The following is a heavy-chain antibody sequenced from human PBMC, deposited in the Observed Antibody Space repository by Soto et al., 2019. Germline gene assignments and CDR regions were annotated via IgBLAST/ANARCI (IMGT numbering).Heavy chain of an antibody. J-gene: IGHJ4*02. CDR1: GYSFTSYW. CDR3: ARAPEAQQEMATRLYYFDY. Sequence: GESLKISCNGSGYSFTSYWIGWVRQMPGKGLEWMGIIYPGDSDTRYSPSFQGQVTISADKSISTAYLQWSSLKASDTAMYYCARAPEAQQEMATRLYYFDYWGQGTLVTVSS. V-gene: IGHV5-51*01. CDR2: IYPGDSDT. D-gene: IGHD5-12*01.